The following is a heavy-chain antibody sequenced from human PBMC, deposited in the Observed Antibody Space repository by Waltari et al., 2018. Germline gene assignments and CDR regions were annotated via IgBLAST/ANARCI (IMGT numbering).Heavy chain of an antibody. Sequence: QVQLVQSGAEVKKPGSSVKFSCTASGGTFSSYANSWVRQAPGQGIEWMGGNIPIFGTANNEQKFQGRVTMTADKSTSTAYMELSSLRSEDTAVYYCAGNVITRGGREDAFDIWGQGTMVTVSS. CDR3: AGNVITRGGREDAFDI. CDR1: GGTFSSYA. J-gene: IGHJ3*02. V-gene: IGHV1-69*14. CDR2: NIPIFGTA. D-gene: IGHD3-22*01.